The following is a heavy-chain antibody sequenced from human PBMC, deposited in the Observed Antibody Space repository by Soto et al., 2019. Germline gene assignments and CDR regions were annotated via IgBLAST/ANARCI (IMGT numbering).Heavy chain of an antibody. CDR1: GGTFSSYA. Sequence: QVQLVQSGAEVKKPGSSVKVSCKASGGTFSSYAISWVRQAPGQGLEWMGGIIPIFGTANYAQKFQGRVTMTADESTSTAYMELSSLRSEDTAVYYWAREEMGMATIWGLWGMDVWGQGTTVTVAS. D-gene: IGHD5-12*01. CDR3: AREEMGMATIWGLWGMDV. J-gene: IGHJ6*02. CDR2: IIPIFGTA. V-gene: IGHV1-69*12.